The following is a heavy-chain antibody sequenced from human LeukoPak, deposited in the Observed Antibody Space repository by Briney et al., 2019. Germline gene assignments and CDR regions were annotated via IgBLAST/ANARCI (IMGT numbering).Heavy chain of an antibody. D-gene: IGHD6-13*01. CDR2: INAGNGNT. CDR1: GYTFTSYA. V-gene: IGHV1-3*01. Sequence: ASVKVSCKASGYTFTSYAMHWVRQAPGQRLEWMGWINAGNGNTKYSQKFQGRVTITRDTSASTAYMELSSLRSEDTAVYYCARRKAAAGTVLDYWGQGTLVTVSS. CDR3: ARRKAAAGTVLDY. J-gene: IGHJ4*02.